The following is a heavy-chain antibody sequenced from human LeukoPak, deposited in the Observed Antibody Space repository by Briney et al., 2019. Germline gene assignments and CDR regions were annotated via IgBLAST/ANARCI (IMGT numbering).Heavy chain of an antibody. J-gene: IGHJ4*02. Sequence: GSVKVSCKASGYTFTSYAMNWVRQASGQGLEWMGWINTNTGNPTYAQGFTGRFVFSLDTSVSTAYLQISSLKAEDTAVYYCARGLPNSYYDFWSGLYFDYWGQGTLVTVSS. CDR2: INTNTGNP. D-gene: IGHD3-3*01. CDR3: ARGLPNSYYDFWSGLYFDY. V-gene: IGHV7-4-1*02. CDR1: GYTFTSYA.